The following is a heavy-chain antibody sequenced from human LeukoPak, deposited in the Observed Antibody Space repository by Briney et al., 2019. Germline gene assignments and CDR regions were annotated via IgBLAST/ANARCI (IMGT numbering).Heavy chain of an antibody. CDR3: ASLQRYVSDYCYGMDV. V-gene: IGHV3-48*03. D-gene: IGHD5-24*01. J-gene: IGHJ6*02. CDR1: GFTFSSYE. CDR2: ISSSGSTI. Sequence: PGGSLRLSCAASGFTFSSYEMNWVRQAPGKGLEWVSYISSSGSTIYYADSVKGRFTISRDNAKNSLYLQVNSLRADDTAVYYCASLQRYVSDYCYGMDVWGQGTTVTVSS.